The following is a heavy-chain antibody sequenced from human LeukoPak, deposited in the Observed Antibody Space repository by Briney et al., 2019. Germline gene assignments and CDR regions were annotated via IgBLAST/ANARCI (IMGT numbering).Heavy chain of an antibody. CDR2: INPNSGGT. D-gene: IGHD3-3*01. CDR1: SYTFTSYG. V-gene: IGHV1-2*02. J-gene: IGHJ5*02. Sequence: ASVKVSCKASSYTFTSYGISWVRQAPGQGLEWMGWINPNSGGTNYAQKFQGRVTMTRDTSISTAYMELSRLRSDDTAVYYCARGLYYDFWSGNYNWFDPWGQGTLVTVSS. CDR3: ARGLYYDFWSGNYNWFDP.